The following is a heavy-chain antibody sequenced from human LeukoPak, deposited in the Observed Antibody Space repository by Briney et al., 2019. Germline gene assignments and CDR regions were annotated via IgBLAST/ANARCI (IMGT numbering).Heavy chain of an antibody. Sequence: PSETLSLTCTVSGGSISSSYWSGTRQPPGKGLEWIGYMYHSGSSSYNPSLQSRVTISVDTSKNQFSLMLSSVTAADTAVYYCARDSRVSVAGTSYYYDYGMDVWGQGTTVTVSS. J-gene: IGHJ6*02. CDR2: MYHSGSS. CDR3: ARDSRVSVAGTSYYYDYGMDV. V-gene: IGHV4-59*01. CDR1: GGSISSSY. D-gene: IGHD6-19*01.